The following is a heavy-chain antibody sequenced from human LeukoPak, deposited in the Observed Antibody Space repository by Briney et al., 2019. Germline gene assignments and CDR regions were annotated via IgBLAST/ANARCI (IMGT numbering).Heavy chain of an antibody. CDR2: IIPIFGTA. J-gene: IGHJ5*02. D-gene: IGHD2-21*02. V-gene: IGHV1-69*13. Sequence: SVKVSCKASGGTFSSYAISWVRQAPGQGLEWMGGIIPIFGTANYAQKFQGRVTITADESTSTAYMELSSPRSEDTAVYYCAREVSYCGGDCPCNWFDPWGQGTLVTVSS. CDR1: GGTFSSYA. CDR3: AREVSYCGGDCPCNWFDP.